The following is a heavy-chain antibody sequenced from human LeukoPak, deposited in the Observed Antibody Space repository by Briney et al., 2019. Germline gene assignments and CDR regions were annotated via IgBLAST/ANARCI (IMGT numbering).Heavy chain of an antibody. D-gene: IGHD3-9*01. V-gene: IGHV3-30*19. J-gene: IGHJ3*02. CDR3: ASRRPYDILTDAFDI. CDR2: ISYDGSNK. Sequence: GGSLRLSCVASGFTFSSYGMHWVRQVPGKGLEWVAVISYDGSNKYYADSVKGRFTISRDNSKNTLYLQMNSLRAEDTAVYYCASRRPYDILTDAFDIWGQGTMVTVSS. CDR1: GFTFSSYG.